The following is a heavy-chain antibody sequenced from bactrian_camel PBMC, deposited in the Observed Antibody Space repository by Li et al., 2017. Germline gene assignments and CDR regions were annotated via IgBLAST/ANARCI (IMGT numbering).Heavy chain of an antibody. Sequence: QVQLVESGGGSVQAGGSLRLSCAASGCTYNRNCMAWFRQAPGKEREGVARIATGSGNTYYADSVKGRFAISRDNPKNTLYLQMNSLKTEDTAVYYCATEIAPVVGSWYSWGQGTQVTVS. D-gene: IGHD6*01. V-gene: IGHV3S1*01. CDR1: GCTYNRNC. CDR3: ATEIAPVVGSWYS. J-gene: IGHJ6*01. CDR2: IATGSGNT.